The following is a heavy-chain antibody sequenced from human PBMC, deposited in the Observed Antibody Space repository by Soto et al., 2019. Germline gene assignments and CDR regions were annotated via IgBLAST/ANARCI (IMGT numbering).Heavy chain of an antibody. CDR2: IWYDGSNK. V-gene: IGHV3-33*01. J-gene: IGHJ3*02. Sequence: QVQLVESGGGVVQPGRSLRLSCAASGFTFSSYGMHWVRQAPGKGLEWVAVIWYDGSNKYYADSVKGRFTISRDKSKNTLYLQMNSLRAEDTAVYYCARDRRTRFGVVIPDAFDIWGQGTMVTVSS. CDR1: GFTFSSYG. CDR3: ARDRRTRFGVVIPDAFDI. D-gene: IGHD3-3*01.